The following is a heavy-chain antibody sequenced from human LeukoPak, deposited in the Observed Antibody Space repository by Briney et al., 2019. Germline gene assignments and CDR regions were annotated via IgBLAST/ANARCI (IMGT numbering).Heavy chain of an antibody. D-gene: IGHD6-13*01. V-gene: IGHV3-30*03. Sequence: GGSLRLSCAASGFTFSSYGMHWVRQAPGKGLEWVAVISYDGSNKYYADSVKGRFTISRDNSKNTLYLQMNSLRAEDTAVYYCASCIAAAGTIGWLDPWGQGTLVTVSS. CDR2: ISYDGSNK. CDR1: GFTFSSYG. J-gene: IGHJ5*02. CDR3: ASCIAAAGTIGWLDP.